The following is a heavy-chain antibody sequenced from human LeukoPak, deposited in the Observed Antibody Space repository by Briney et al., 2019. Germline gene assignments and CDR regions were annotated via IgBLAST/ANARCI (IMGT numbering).Heavy chain of an antibody. V-gene: IGHV4-4*02. CDR3: ARGSGYYGFADY. CDR2: IYHSGST. D-gene: IGHD3-3*01. J-gene: IGHJ4*02. Sequence: SETLSLTCAVSGGSISSSNWWSWVRQPPGKGLEWIGEIYHSGSTNYNPSLTSRVTISVDTPKNQFSLNVSSVTAADTAVYYCARGSGYYGFADYWGQGTLVTVSS. CDR1: GGSISSSNW.